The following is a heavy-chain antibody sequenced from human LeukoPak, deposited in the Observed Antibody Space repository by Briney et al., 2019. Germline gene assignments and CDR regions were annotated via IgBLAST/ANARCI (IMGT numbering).Heavy chain of an antibody. V-gene: IGHV3-7*01. Sequence: PGGSLRLSCAASGFTFRTYCMSWVRQAPGKGLEWVANIKQDGSELYYVDSVKGRFTISRDNAKNSLYLQMNSLRAEDTAVYYCARDKVVGATYFDYWGQGTLVTVSS. CDR3: ARDKVVGATYFDY. CDR1: GFTFRTYC. CDR2: IKQDGSEL. D-gene: IGHD1-26*01. J-gene: IGHJ4*02.